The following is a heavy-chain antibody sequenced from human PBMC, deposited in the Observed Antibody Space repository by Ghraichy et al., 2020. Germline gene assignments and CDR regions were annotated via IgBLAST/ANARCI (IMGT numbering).Heavy chain of an antibody. J-gene: IGHJ6*04. CDR3: AKDARVRALV. CDR1: GFTFSSYA. D-gene: IGHD3-10*01. CDR2: ISGSGGST. Sequence: GESLNISCAASGFTFSSYAMSCVRQAPGKGLEWVSAISGSGGSTYYADSVKGRFTISRDNSKNTLYLQMNSLRAEDTAVYYCAKDARVRALVWGKGTTVTVSS. V-gene: IGHV3-23*01.